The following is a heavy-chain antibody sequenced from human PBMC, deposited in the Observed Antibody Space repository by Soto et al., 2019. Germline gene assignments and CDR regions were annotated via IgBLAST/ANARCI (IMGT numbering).Heavy chain of an antibody. CDR2: IYYSGNT. J-gene: IGHJ4*02. CDR1: GASINSSSYY. V-gene: IGHV4-39*01. D-gene: IGHD3-10*01. CDR3: ACVFPSSLQAYFDN. Sequence: SETLSLTCSVSGASINSSSYYWGWIRQPPGKGLEWIGIIYYSGNTYDNPSLKSRVNISLNRSKNQFSLNLSSVTAADTAVYFCACVFPSSLQAYFDNWGKEPRVT.